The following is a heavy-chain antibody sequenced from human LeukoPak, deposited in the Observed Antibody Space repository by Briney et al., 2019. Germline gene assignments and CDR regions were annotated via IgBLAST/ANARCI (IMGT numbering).Heavy chain of an antibody. V-gene: IGHV3-30*04. CDR2: ISYDGSNK. CDR3: ARAYYDSSGCDN. D-gene: IGHD3-22*01. Sequence: GGSLRLSCAASGFTFSSYAMHWVRQAPGKGLEWVAVISYDGSNKYYADSVKGRFTISRDNSKNTLYLQMNSLRAEDTAVYYCARAYYDSSGCDNWGQGTLVTVSS. CDR1: GFTFSSYA. J-gene: IGHJ4*02.